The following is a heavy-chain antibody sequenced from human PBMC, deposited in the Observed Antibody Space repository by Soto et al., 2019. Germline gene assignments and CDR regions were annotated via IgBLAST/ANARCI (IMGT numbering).Heavy chain of an antibody. CDR1: GFTFSSYS. J-gene: IGHJ3*02. V-gene: IGHV3-21*01. CDR2: ISSSSSYI. D-gene: IGHD3-22*01. CDR3: ARSPYYDSREYAFDI. Sequence: EVQLVESGGGLVKPGGSLRLSCAASGFTFSSYSMNWVRQAPGKGLEWVSSISSSSSYIYYADSVKGRFTISRDNAKNALYLQMNSLRAEDTAVYYCARSPYYDSREYAFDIWGQGTMVTVSS.